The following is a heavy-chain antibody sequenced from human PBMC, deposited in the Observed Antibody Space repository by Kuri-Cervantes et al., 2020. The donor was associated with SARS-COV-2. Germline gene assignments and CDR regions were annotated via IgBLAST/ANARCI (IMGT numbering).Heavy chain of an antibody. D-gene: IGHD3-3*01. J-gene: IGHJ5*02. Sequence: ASVKVSCKASGYIFTDYYMHWVRQAPGQELGWMGRINPNSGGTNYAQKFQGRVTITRNTSISTAYMELSSLRSEDTAVYYCARSVSRTIFGVGNWFDPWGQGTLVTVSS. CDR1: GYIFTDYY. V-gene: IGHV1/OR15-1*04. CDR2: INPNSGGT. CDR3: ARSVSRTIFGVGNWFDP.